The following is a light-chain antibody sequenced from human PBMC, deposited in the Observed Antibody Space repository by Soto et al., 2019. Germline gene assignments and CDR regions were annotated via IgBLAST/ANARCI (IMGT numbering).Light chain of an antibody. CDR2: EAS. CDR1: QSIGGF. J-gene: IGKJ1*01. CDR3: QQRSNWPPTWT. Sequence: EIVLTQSPATLSLSPGERATLFCRASQSIGGFLAWYQQRPGQAPRLLIYEASNRPTGIPARFSGSGSGTDFTLTISSLEPEDFAVYYCQQRSNWPPTWTFGQGTKVEI. V-gene: IGKV3-11*01.